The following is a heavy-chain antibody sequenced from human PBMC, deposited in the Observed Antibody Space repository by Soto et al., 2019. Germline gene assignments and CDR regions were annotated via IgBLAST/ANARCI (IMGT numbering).Heavy chain of an antibody. CDR2: IGTLRDT. CDR3: ARGRSNDFSSSPPPRFDP. V-gene: IGHV3-13*01. Sequence: GGSLILSCVASGFTFKTYDMYWVRQVPGHGLEWVAGIGTLRDTFYSAAVAGRFIVSRENGRNTLYLQMNGLRVGDSGIYFCARGRSNDFSSSPPPRFDPWGRGTLVTVSS. CDR1: GFTFKTYD. D-gene: IGHD2-21*02. J-gene: IGHJ5*02.